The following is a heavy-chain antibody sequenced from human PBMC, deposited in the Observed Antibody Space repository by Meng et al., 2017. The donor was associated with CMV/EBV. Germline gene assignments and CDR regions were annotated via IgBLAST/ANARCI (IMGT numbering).Heavy chain of an antibody. CDR3: AKGIAVAGPPFDY. J-gene: IGHJ4*02. CDR1: GFTCSSCA. V-gene: IGHV3-23*01. CDR2: ISDSGGST. D-gene: IGHD6-19*01. Sequence: CAASGFTCSSCAMSWVRQAPGKGMEWVAAISDSGGSTYCADSVKGRFSISRDNSKNTLYLQMNSLRAEDTAVYYCAKGIAVAGPPFDYWGRGTLVTVSS.